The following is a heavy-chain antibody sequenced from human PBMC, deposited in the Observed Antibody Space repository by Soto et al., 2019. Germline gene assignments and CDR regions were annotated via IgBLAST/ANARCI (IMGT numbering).Heavy chain of an antibody. J-gene: IGHJ5*02. CDR2: IIPILGIA. Sequence: QVQLVQSGAEVKKPGSSVKVSCKASGGTFSSYTISWVRQAPGQGLEWMGRIIPILGIANYAQKFQGRVTNTADKSTSTAYMELSSLRSEDTAVYYCARGLGYCSCGSCPGVWFDPWGQGTLVTVSS. CDR1: GGTFSSYT. V-gene: IGHV1-69*02. D-gene: IGHD2-15*01. CDR3: ARGLGYCSCGSCPGVWFDP.